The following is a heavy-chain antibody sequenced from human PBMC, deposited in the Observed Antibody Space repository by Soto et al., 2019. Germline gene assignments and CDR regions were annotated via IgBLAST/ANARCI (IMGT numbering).Heavy chain of an antibody. V-gene: IGHV1-3*01. Sequence: QVQLVQSGAEVKKPGASVKVSFKASGYTFTSYAMHWVRQAPGQRLEWMGWINAGNGNTKYSQKFQGRVTITRDTSASTAYMELSSLRSEDTAVYYCARVYGSGPDYWGQGTLVTVS. CDR3: ARVYGSGPDY. CDR2: INAGNGNT. J-gene: IGHJ4*02. CDR1: GYTFTSYA. D-gene: IGHD3-10*01.